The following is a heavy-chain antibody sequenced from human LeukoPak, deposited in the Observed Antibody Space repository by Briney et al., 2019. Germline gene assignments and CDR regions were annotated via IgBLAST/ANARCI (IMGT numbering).Heavy chain of an antibody. CDR2: IDWDDDK. CDR3: ARIYRYCSTTSCYVPDY. J-gene: IGHJ4*02. D-gene: IGHD2-2*01. CDR1: GFSLSTSGMC. V-gene: IGHV2-70*11. Sequence: SVPTLVNPTQTLTLTCSFSGFSLSTSGMCVSCIRQPPGKALERLARIDWDDDKYYSTSLKTRLTISKGTSKNQVVLTMTNMDPVDTATYYCARIYRYCSTTSCYVPDYWGQGTLVTVSS.